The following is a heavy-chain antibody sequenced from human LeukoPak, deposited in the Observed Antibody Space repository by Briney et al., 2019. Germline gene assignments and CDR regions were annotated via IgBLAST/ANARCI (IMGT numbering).Heavy chain of an antibody. J-gene: IGHJ5*01. CDR1: GFNFNIYA. CDR2: ISSDSEYT. V-gene: IGHV3-23*01. D-gene: IGHD3-10*01. Sequence: GGSLRLSCAASGFNFNIYAMSWVRQAPGKRLEWVSSISSDSEYTFYTDSVRGRFTISRDNSKQNLFLQMNSLRAEDTAIYYCAKDRPNYFGSNGHYYRRDGDSWGQGTLVTVSP. CDR3: AKDRPNYFGSNGHYYRRDGDS.